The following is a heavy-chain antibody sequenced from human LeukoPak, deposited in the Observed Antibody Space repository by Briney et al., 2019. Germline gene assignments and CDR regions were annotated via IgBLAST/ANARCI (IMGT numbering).Heavy chain of an antibody. D-gene: IGHD3-22*01. CDR2: IYHTGTT. J-gene: IGHJ4*02. CDR3: AGDLDFASGYYLHY. CDR1: GASTSSRGYY. Sequence: SQTLSLTCTISGASTSSRGYYWTWVRQHSGKGLEWIGYIYHTGTTYYNPFLRSRITISMGTSKNQFSLKMTSMTAADTAVYYCAGDLDFASGYYLHYWGQGSLVTVSS. V-gene: IGHV4-31*03.